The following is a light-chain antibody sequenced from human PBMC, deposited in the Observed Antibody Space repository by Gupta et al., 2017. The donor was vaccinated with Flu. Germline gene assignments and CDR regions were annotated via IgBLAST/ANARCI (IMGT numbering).Light chain of an antibody. Sequence: QSALTQPASVSGSPGQSITISCIGTSSDVGGYNYVSWYQQHPGKAPKLMIYEVSNRPSGVSNRFSGSKSGNTASLTISGLQAEDEADYYCSSYTSSSTFYVFGTGTKVTVL. V-gene: IGLV2-14*01. CDR2: EVS. CDR3: SSYTSSSTFYV. J-gene: IGLJ1*01. CDR1: SSDVGGYNY.